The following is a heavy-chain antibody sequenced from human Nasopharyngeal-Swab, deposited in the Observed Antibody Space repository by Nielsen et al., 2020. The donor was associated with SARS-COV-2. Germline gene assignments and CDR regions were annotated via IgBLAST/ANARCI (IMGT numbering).Heavy chain of an antibody. Sequence: ASVKVSCKTSEYTFNKFAIHWVRQAPGQGLEWMGWIDTGDGNTKYSHQLQGRVIITRDTFASTVYMDLTSLRSEDTAVYYCARDSGNDYSSFQWGQGTLVTVSS. CDR3: ARDSGNDYSSFQ. V-gene: IGHV1-3*04. CDR2: IDTGDGNT. D-gene: IGHD3-10*01. CDR1: EYTFNKFA. J-gene: IGHJ4*02.